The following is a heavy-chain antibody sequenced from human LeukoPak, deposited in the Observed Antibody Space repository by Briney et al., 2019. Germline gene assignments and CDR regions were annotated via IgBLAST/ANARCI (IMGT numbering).Heavy chain of an antibody. D-gene: IGHD2-8*01. CDR1: GGSIRSNGYY. CDR2: IYYTGTT. CDR3: ARGTNGVFDP. V-gene: IGHV4-39*01. Sequence: SETLPLTCTVSGGSIRSNGYYWGWIRQPPGQGLEWIGSIYYTGTTYYNPSRKSRVTISVDMSKNQFSLKLSSVTAADTAVYYCARGTNGVFDPWGQGTLVTVSS. J-gene: IGHJ5*02.